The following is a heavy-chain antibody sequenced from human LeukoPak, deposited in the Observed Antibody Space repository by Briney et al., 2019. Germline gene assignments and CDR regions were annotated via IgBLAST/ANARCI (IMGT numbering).Heavy chain of an antibody. J-gene: IGHJ4*02. CDR3: ARGDGYYIDY. V-gene: IGHV4-31*03. Sequence: PSQTLSLTCSVSGGSISSGGFYWSWIRQHPEKGLEWIGYIYYSGSTYYNPSLDSRVTISVDTSMNQFSLKLSSVTAADTAVYYCARGDGYYIDYWGQGALVTVSS. CDR2: IYYSGST. CDR1: GGSISSGGFY. D-gene: IGHD5-24*01.